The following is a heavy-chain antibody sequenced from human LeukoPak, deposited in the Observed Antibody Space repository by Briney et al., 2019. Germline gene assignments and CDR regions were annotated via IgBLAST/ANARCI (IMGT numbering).Heavy chain of an antibody. CDR1: GGSISSYY. CDR3: AGHYYDSSGYFLHYYYYMDV. CDR2: IYYSGGT. J-gene: IGHJ6*03. D-gene: IGHD3-22*01. Sequence: SETLSLTCTVSGGSISSYYWSWIRQPPGKGLEWIGYIYYSGGTNYNPSLKSRVTISVDTSKNQFSLKLSSVTAADTAVYYCAGHYYDSSGYFLHYYYYMDVWGKGTTVTVSS. V-gene: IGHV4-59*01.